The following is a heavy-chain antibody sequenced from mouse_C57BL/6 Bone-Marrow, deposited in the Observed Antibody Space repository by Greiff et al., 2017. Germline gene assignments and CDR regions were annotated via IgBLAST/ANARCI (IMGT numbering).Heavy chain of an antibody. V-gene: IGHV1-59*01. CDR1: GYTFTSYW. CDR3: ARRGVTTVVASDYFDY. Sequence: QVQLQQPGAELVRPGTSVKLSCKASGYTFTSYWMHWVKQRPGQGLEWIGVIDPSDSYTNYNQKFKGKATLTVDTCSSTAYMQLSSLTSEDSAVYYCARRGVTTVVASDYFDYWGQGTTLTVSS. CDR2: IDPSDSYT. D-gene: IGHD1-1*01. J-gene: IGHJ2*01.